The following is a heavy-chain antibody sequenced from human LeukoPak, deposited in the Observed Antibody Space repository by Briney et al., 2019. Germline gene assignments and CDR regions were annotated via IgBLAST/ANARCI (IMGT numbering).Heavy chain of an antibody. CDR1: GGSISRSSYY. Sequence: SGTLSLTCTVSGGSISRSSYYWVWIRQPPGKGLEWIGSIYYSGSTYYNPSLKSRVTISVDTSKNQFSLKLSSVTAADTAVYYCARLYDTSGYFYWYFDLWGRGTLVTVSS. CDR3: ARLYDTSGYFYWYFDL. D-gene: IGHD3-22*01. J-gene: IGHJ2*01. V-gene: IGHV4-39*01. CDR2: IYYSGST.